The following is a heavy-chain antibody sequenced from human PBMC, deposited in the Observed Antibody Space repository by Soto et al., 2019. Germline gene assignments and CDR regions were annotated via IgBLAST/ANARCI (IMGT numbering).Heavy chain of an antibody. Sequence: QVQLVQSGAEVKNPGASVKVSCKASGYTFTRYGIAWARQAPGQGLEWMGWINTYNGNTNYAQNVQGRVTLTTDTTTSTAYMELRSLRSNATAIYYCAMVDVYVTPSPQDVWGQGTPVIVSS. CDR1: GYTFTRYG. V-gene: IGHV1-18*01. CDR2: INTYNGNT. CDR3: AMVDVYVTPSPQDV. D-gene: IGHD3-16*01. J-gene: IGHJ6*02.